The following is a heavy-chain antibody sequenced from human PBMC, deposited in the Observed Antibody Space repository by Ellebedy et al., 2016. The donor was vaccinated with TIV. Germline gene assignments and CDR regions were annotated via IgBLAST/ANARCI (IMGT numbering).Heavy chain of an antibody. CDR3: VREVTGSSRAY. Sequence: SETLSLXCSVSGGSIITSVYYWAWIRQPPGKGLEWTGSIYYTGTTYYSPSLKSRVIISIDTSKSQFSLKLSSVTAADTAMYYCVREVTGSSRAYWGQGILVTVSS. D-gene: IGHD6-6*01. CDR2: IYYTGTT. J-gene: IGHJ4*02. CDR1: GGSIITSVYY. V-gene: IGHV4-39*02.